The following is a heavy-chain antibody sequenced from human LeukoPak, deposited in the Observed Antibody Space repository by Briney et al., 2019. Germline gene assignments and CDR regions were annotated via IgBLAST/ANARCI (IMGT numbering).Heavy chain of an antibody. CDR3: ARVQLGNNWFDP. CDR2: IYHSGST. D-gene: IGHD6-13*01. J-gene: IGHJ5*02. V-gene: IGHV4-4*02. Sequence: SGTLSLTCAISGGPISSSDWWSCVRQPPGKGQEWTEEIYHSGSTNYNPSLKSRVTISVDTSKNQFSLKLSSVTAADTAVYYCARVQLGNNWFDPWGQGTLVTVSS. CDR1: GGPISSSDW.